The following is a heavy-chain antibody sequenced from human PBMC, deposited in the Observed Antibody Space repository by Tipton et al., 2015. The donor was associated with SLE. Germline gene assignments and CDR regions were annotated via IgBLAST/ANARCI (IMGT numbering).Heavy chain of an antibody. V-gene: IGHV3-30*04. D-gene: IGHD3-16*02. Sequence: RSLRLSCAASGFTFSSYAMHWVRQAPGKGLEWVAVISYDGSNKYYADSVKGRFTISRDNSKNTLYLQMNSLRAEDTAVYYCARASNPQLSYFDYWGQGTLVTVSS. J-gene: IGHJ4*02. CDR2: ISYDGSNK. CDR1: GFTFSSYA. CDR3: ARASNPQLSYFDY.